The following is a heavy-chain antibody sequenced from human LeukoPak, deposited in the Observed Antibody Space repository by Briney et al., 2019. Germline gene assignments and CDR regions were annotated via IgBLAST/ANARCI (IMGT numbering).Heavy chain of an antibody. CDR1: GGSISSGSYY. D-gene: IGHD6-6*01. CDR2: FYTSGRT. CDR3: ASGMGIAARSPVAL. J-gene: IGHJ4*02. Sequence: SQTLSLTCTVSGGSISSGSYYWSWIRQPAGKGLEWIGRFYTSGRTNYNPSLKSRVTISVDTSRNQFSLKLSSVTAADTAVYYCASGMGIAARSPVALWGQGTLVTVSS. V-gene: IGHV4-61*02.